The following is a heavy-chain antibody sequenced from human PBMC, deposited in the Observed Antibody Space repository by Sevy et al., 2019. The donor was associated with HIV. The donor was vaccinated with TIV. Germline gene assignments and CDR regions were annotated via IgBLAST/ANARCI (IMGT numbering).Heavy chain of an antibody. D-gene: IGHD3-22*01. CDR3: ARSNYPYDSSDHFDY. Sequence: ASVKVSCKASGDTFSSYAISWVRQAPGQGLEWMGGIIPIFGTANYAQKFQGRVTITADESTSTAYMELSSLRSEDTAVYYCARSNYPYDSSDHFDYWGQGTLVTVSS. CDR2: IIPIFGTA. CDR1: GDTFSSYA. J-gene: IGHJ4*02. V-gene: IGHV1-69*13.